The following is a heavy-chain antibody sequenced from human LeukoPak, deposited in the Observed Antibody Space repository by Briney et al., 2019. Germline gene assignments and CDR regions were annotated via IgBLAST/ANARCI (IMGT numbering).Heavy chain of an antibody. J-gene: IGHJ4*02. V-gene: IGHV3-23*01. CDR2: IIYDGRHT. D-gene: IGHD3-22*01. CDR3: AKDGLSYDGSTHVYYFQS. Sequence: GGSLRLSCTASGFSFRMYAMSWVRQAPGKGLESVASIIYDGRHTYYAASVKGRFTISRDNSQNTLYLQMNSLRAEDTALYYCAKDGLSYDGSTHVYYFQSLGQGTLVTLSS. CDR1: GFSFRMYA.